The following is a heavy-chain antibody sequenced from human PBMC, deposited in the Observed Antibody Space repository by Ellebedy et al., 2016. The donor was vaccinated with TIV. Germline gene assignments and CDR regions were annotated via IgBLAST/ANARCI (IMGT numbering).Heavy chain of an antibody. J-gene: IGHJ2*01. CDR3: ARSPKRGYRGDFDL. CDR2: IFYSGST. D-gene: IGHD5-24*01. V-gene: IGHV4-59*01. CDR1: GGSISGNN. Sequence: MPSETLSLTCTVSGGSISGNNWSWIRQTPGSGLEWIGHIFYSGSTKYNPSLRSRFTISVDRSKNQFSLKLNSVTAAETAVYYCARSPKRGYRGDFDLWGRGTLVTVSS.